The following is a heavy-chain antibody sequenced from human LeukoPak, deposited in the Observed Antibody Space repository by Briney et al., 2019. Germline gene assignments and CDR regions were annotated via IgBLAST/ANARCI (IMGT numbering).Heavy chain of an antibody. J-gene: IGHJ6*03. CDR3: ARDSSGRFGTYYMDV. CDR1: GFSFDKFG. V-gene: IGHV3-7*01. CDR2: INQDGSEK. D-gene: IGHD6-19*01. Sequence: GGSLRLSCVASGFSFDKFGMHWVRQAPGMGLEWVANINQDGSEKYYVDSVKGRFTISRGNAKKSLYLQMKSLRAEDTAVYYCARDSSGRFGTYYMDVWGKGTTVTASS.